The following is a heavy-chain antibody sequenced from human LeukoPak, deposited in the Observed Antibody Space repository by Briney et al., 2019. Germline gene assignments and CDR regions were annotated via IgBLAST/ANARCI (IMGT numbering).Heavy chain of an antibody. J-gene: IGHJ3*02. Sequence: SVKVSCKASGGTFSSYAISWVRQAPGQGLEWMGRIIPILGIANYAQKFQGRVTITADKSTSTAYMELSSLRAEDTAVYYCAKASAGHYSNYDEAFDIWGQGTMVTVSS. CDR2: IIPILGIA. D-gene: IGHD4-11*01. V-gene: IGHV1-69*04. CDR1: GGTFSSYA. CDR3: AKASAGHYSNYDEAFDI.